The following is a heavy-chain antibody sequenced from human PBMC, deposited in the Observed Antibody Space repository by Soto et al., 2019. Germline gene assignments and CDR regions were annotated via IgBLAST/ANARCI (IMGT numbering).Heavy chain of an antibody. J-gene: IGHJ6*01. D-gene: IGHD3-3*01. Sequence: GASVKVSCKEPGYTYTSNYMHWLRQAPAQGLEWMGIINPSGGSTSYAQKFQGRVTMTRDTSTSTVYMELSSLRSEDTAVYYCARSKITIFVVIIADYSYCMDVWGQRPMVT. CDR2: INPSGGST. V-gene: IGHV1-46*01. CDR1: GYTYTSNY. CDR3: ARSKITIFVVIIADYSYCMDV.